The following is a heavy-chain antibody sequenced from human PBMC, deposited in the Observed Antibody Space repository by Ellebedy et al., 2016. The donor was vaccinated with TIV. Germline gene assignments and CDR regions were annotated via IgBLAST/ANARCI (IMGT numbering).Heavy chain of an antibody. D-gene: IGHD3-10*01. Sequence: ASVKVSCKASGYTFTGYYMHWVRQAPGQGLEWMGWINPNSGGTNYAQKFQGRVTMTRDTSISTAYMELSRLRSDDTAVYYCASIPNDYGSGRYDYWGQGTLVTVSS. V-gene: IGHV1-2*02. CDR1: GYTFTGYY. CDR3: ASIPNDYGSGRYDY. J-gene: IGHJ4*02. CDR2: INPNSGGT.